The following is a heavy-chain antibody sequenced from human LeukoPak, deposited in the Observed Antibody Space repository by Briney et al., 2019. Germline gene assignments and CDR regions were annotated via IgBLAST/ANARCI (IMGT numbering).Heavy chain of an antibody. CDR3: AKDLVVVPRVLDY. CDR2: ISSSSSYI. V-gene: IGHV3-21*01. Sequence: GGSLRLSCAASGFTFSSYSMNWVRQAPGKGLEWVSSISSSSSYIYYADSVKGRFTISRDNAKNSLYLQMNSLRAEDTAVYYCAKDLVVVPRVLDYWGQGTLVTVSS. J-gene: IGHJ4*02. D-gene: IGHD2-2*01. CDR1: GFTFSSYS.